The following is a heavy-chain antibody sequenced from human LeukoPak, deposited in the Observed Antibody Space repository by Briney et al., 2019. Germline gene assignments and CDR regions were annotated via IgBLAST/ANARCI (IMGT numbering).Heavy chain of an antibody. V-gene: IGHV1-69*13. D-gene: IGHD1-26*01. CDR3: ARSGSYPSYFDY. Sequence: GASVKVSCKASGGTFSSYAISWVRQAPGQGLEWMGGIIPIFGTANYAQKFQGRVTITADESTSTAYMELSSLRSEDTAVYYCARSGSYPSYFDYWGQGTLVTVSS. CDR2: IIPIFGTA. J-gene: IGHJ4*02. CDR1: GGTFSSYA.